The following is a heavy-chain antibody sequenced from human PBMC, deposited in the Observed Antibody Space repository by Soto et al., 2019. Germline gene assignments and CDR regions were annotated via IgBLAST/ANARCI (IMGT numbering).Heavy chain of an antibody. Sequence: QLLGSGGDLVQPGGTLRISCEASGFTFNLYAMTWVRQAPGKGLEWVSNIGSTGTTTYYADFVKGRFAISRDNSKSTLYLQMNSLRAEDSAVYYCATVARYDDFDVWGQGTMVTVSS. CDR1: GFTFNLYA. V-gene: IGHV3-23*01. D-gene: IGHD3-9*01. J-gene: IGHJ3*01. CDR3: ATVARYDDFDV. CDR2: IGSTGTTT.